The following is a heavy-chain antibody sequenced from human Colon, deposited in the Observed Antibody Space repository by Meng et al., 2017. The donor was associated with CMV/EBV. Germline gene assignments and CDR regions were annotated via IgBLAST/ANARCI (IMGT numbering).Heavy chain of an antibody. V-gene: IGHV3-7*04. CDR1: GFKFDDYT. D-gene: IGHD6-19*01. Sequence: GESLKISCAASGFKFDDYTMFWVRQAPGKGLQWVANIQQDGSEKNYVDSVKGRFTISRDNAKNSLYLQLNSLRANDTAVYFCAGGSGWITDSWGQGTLVTVSS. CDR2: IQQDGSEK. CDR3: AGGSGWITDS. J-gene: IGHJ4*02.